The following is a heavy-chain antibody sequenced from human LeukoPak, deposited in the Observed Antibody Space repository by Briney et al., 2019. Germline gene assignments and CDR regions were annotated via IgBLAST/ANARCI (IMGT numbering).Heavy chain of an antibody. J-gene: IGHJ4*02. CDR1: GFTFSSYG. V-gene: IGHV3-30*18. CDR3: ANLLRWEPY. D-gene: IGHD4-23*01. CDR2: ISYGGSNK. Sequence: GGSLRLSCAAPGFTFSSYGMHWVRQAPGKGLEWVAVISYGGSNKYYADSVKGRFTISRDNSKNTLYLQMNSLRAEDTAVYYCANLLRWEPYWGQGTLVTVSS.